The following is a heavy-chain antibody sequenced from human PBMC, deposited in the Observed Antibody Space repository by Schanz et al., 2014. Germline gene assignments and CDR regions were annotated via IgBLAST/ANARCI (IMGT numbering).Heavy chain of an antibody. CDR3: VRDAYLQIRGTVFDS. CDR1: GFTFSDHY. J-gene: IGHJ4*02. V-gene: IGHV3-11*01. D-gene: IGHD1-1*01. CDR2: ISNTGTFI. Sequence: QVQLVESGGGLVKPGGSLRLSCAASGFTFSDHYMAWIRQAPGKGLKWVSIISNTGTFIYYADSVRGRFVISRDNAKSSLFLQMKGLRAEDTAVYYCVRDAYLQIRGTVFDSWGPGNLVTVSS.